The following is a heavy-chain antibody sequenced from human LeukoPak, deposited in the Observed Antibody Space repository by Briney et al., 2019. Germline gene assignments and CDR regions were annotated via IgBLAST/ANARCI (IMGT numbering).Heavy chain of an antibody. J-gene: IGHJ6*02. CDR3: ARAGDCSSTSCYQSNYYYYGMDV. V-gene: IGHV1-46*01. CDR1: GYTFTSYY. CDR2: INPSGGST. Sequence: ASVKVSCKASGYTFTSYYMHWVRQAPGQGLEWMGIINPSGGSTSYAQKLQGRVTMTRDTSTSTVYMELSSLRSEDTAVYYCARAGDCSSTSCYQSNYYYYGMDVWGQGTTVTVSS. D-gene: IGHD2-2*01.